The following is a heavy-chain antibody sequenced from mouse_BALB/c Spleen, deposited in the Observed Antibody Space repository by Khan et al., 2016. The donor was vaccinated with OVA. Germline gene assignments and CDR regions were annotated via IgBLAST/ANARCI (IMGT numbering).Heavy chain of an antibody. J-gene: IGHJ2*01. Sequence: EVQLQESGPGLVKPSQSLSLTRTVTGYSITSGYGWNWIRQFPGNKLEWMGYIRYSGSTNYNPSLKSRISITRDTSKNQFFLQLNSVTTEDTATYYCARTARIKYWGQGTTLTVSS. CDR2: IRYSGST. V-gene: IGHV3-1*02. CDR1: GYSITSGYG. CDR3: ARTARIKY. D-gene: IGHD1-2*01.